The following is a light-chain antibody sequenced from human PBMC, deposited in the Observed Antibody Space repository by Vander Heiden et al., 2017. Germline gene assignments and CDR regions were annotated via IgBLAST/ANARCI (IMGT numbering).Light chain of an antibody. CDR2: DAS. CDR1: QSVSGY. V-gene: IGKV3-11*01. CDR3: QQLSIWPPIT. Sequence: EVVLTQSQATLSLSPGYRATLSCRASQSVSGYLAWYQQTPGQAPRLLIYDASNRATGIPARFSGSGFGTDFTLTIDSLEPEDFAVYYCQQLSIWPPITFGQRTRLEIK. J-gene: IGKJ5*01.